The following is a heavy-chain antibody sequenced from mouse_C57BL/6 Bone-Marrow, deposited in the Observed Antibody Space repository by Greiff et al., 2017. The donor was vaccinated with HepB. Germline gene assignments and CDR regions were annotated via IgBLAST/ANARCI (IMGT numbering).Heavy chain of an antibody. V-gene: IGHV1-18*01. D-gene: IGHD2-4*01. Sequence: EVQLQQSGPELVKPGASVKIPCKASGYTFTDYNMDWVKQSHGKSLEWIGDINPNNGGTIYNQKFKGKATLTVDKSSSTAYMELRSLTSEDTAVYYCATLYYDYDDWYFDVWGTGTTVTVSS. J-gene: IGHJ1*03. CDR3: ATLYYDYDDWYFDV. CDR1: GYTFTDYN. CDR2: INPNNGGT.